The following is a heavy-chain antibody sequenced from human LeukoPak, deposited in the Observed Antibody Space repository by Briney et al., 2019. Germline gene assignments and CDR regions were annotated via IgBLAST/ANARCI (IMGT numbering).Heavy chain of an antibody. CDR3: ASDLRGYCSSTSCYTGRAYYMDV. V-gene: IGHV4-59*01. D-gene: IGHD2-2*02. CDR1: GGSISSYY. CDR2: IYYSGST. J-gene: IGHJ6*03. Sequence: SETLSLTCTVSGGSISSYYWSWIRQPPGKGLEWIGYIYYSGSTNYNPSLKSRVTISVDTSRNQFSLKLSSVTAADTAVYYCASDLRGYCSSTSCYTGRAYYMDVWGKGTTVTVSS.